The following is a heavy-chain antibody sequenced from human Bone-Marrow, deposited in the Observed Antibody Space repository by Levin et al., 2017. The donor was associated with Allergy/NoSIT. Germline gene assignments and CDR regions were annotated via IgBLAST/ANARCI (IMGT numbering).Heavy chain of an antibody. CDR2: ISYDGSNK. CDR1: GFTFSSYA. CDR3: ARDVGFFGELSPGGY. V-gene: IGHV3-30-3*01. J-gene: IGHJ4*02. Sequence: SCAASGFTFSSYAMYWVRQAPGKGLEWVAGISYDGSNKDYADSVKGRITISRDNSKNTLDLQMNSLRAEDTAVYYCARDVGFFGELSPGGYWGQGTLVTVSS. D-gene: IGHD3-10*01.